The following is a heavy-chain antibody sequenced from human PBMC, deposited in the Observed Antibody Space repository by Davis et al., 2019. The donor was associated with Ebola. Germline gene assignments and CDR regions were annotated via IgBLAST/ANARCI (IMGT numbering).Heavy chain of an antibody. Sequence: PSETLSLTCTVSGGSISSYYWSWIRQPAGKGLEWIGRIYTSGSTNYNPSLKSRVTMSVDTSKNQFSLKLSSVTAADTAVYYCARGRVCSSTSCYLDYWGQGTLVTVSS. V-gene: IGHV4-4*07. CDR3: ARGRVCSSTSCYLDY. D-gene: IGHD2-2*01. CDR2: IYTSGST. J-gene: IGHJ4*02. CDR1: GGSISSYY.